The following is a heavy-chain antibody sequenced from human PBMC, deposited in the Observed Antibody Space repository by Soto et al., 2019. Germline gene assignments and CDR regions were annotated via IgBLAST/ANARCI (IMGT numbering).Heavy chain of an antibody. CDR2: IDPSDSYT. CDR1: GYSFTSYW. Sequence: GESLKISCKGSGYSFTSYWISWVRQMPGKGLEWMGRIDPSDSYTNYSPSFQGHVTISADKSISTAYLQWSSLKASDTAMYYCAGGELAARAPYYYYYCMEVWGQATTHTVSS. D-gene: IGHD3-10*01. V-gene: IGHV5-10-1*01. CDR3: AGGELAARAPYYYYYCMEV. J-gene: IGHJ6*02.